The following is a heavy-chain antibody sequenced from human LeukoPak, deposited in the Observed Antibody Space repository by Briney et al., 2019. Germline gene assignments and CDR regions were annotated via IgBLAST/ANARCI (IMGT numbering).Heavy chain of an antibody. CDR2: ISAYNGNT. Sequence: GASVKVSCKASGYTFTSYGISWVRQAPGQGLEWMGWISAYNGNTNYAQKLQGRVTMTTDTSTSTAYMELRSLRSDDTAVYYCARSRCSGGSCYYPADYWGQGTLVTVSS. CDR3: ARSRCSGGSCYYPADY. J-gene: IGHJ4*02. D-gene: IGHD2-15*01. V-gene: IGHV1-18*01. CDR1: GYTFTSYG.